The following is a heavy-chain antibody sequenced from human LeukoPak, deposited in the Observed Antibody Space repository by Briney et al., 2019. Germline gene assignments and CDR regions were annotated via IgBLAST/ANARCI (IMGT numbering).Heavy chain of an antibody. CDR2: ISSSSSYI. D-gene: IGHD5-12*01. V-gene: IGHV3-21*01. CDR1: GFTFSSYS. CDR3: ARDGNSGYVEFYYYYYYMDV. J-gene: IGHJ6*03. Sequence: PGGSLRLSCAASGFTFSSYSMNWVRQAPGKGLEWVSSISSSSSYIYYADSVKGRFTISRDNAKNSLYLQMNSLRAEDTAVYYCARDGNSGYVEFYYYYYYMDVWGKGTTVTISS.